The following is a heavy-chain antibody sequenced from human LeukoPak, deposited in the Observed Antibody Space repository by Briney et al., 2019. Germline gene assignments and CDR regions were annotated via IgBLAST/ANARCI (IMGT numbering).Heavy chain of an antibody. D-gene: IGHD1-26*01. CDR2: IYTSGST. J-gene: IGHJ4*02. CDR3: AREIPLVGATDY. CDR1: GGSISSYY. V-gene: IGHV4-4*07. Sequence: PETLSLTCTVSGGSISSYYWSWIRQPAGKGLEWIGRIYTSGSTNYNPSLKSRVTMSVDTSKNQFSLKLSSVTAADTAVYYCAREIPLVGATDYWGQGTLVTVSS.